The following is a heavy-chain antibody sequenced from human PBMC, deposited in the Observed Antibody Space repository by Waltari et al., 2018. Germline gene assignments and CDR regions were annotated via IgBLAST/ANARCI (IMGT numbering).Heavy chain of an antibody. D-gene: IGHD3-9*01. CDR2: IYWTDDK. CDR1: GFSLSTGGVG. J-gene: IGHJ4*02. CDR3: AHSILTGFPYYFDY. V-gene: IGHV2-5*01. Sequence: QITLKESGPTLVKPTQTLTLTCTFSGFSLSTGGVGVGWVRQPPGKALDGLAFIYWTDDKRYSPSLKSRLTSTKDASKTQVVLTITNMDPVDTATYYWAHSILTGFPYYFDYWGQGTLFTFSS.